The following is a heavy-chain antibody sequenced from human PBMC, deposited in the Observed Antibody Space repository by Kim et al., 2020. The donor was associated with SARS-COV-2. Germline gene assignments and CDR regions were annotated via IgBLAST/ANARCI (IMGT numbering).Heavy chain of an antibody. Sequence: ASVKVSCKASGYTFTSYGISWVRQAPGQGLEWMGWISAYNGNTNYAQKLQGRVTMTTDTSTSTAYMELRSLRSDDTAVYYCARGVTGTTYESGAFDIWGQGTMVTVSS. CDR1: GYTFTSYG. CDR3: ARGVTGTTYESGAFDI. J-gene: IGHJ3*02. D-gene: IGHD1-20*01. CDR2: ISAYNGNT. V-gene: IGHV1-18*01.